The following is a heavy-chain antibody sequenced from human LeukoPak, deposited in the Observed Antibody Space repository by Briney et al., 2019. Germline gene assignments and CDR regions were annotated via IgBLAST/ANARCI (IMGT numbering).Heavy chain of an antibody. D-gene: IGHD3-22*01. CDR1: GFTFSSYA. CDR2: ISGSGGST. Sequence: GGSLRLSCAASGFTFSSYAMSWVRQAPGKGLEWASAISGSGGSTYYADSVKGRFTISRDNSKNTLYLQMNSLRAEDTAVYYCAKDSARVYDSSGYYDYWGQGTLVTVSS. V-gene: IGHV3-23*01. J-gene: IGHJ4*02. CDR3: AKDSARVYDSSGYYDY.